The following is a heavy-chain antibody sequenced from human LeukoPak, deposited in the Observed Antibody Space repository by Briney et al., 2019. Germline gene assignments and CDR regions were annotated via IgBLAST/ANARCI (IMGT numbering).Heavy chain of an antibody. CDR3: ARDGTAAGLYFDL. Sequence: GGSLRLSCAVSGFTFSNYWMNWVRQAPGKGLEWVASIGQDGGEKSYVDSVKGRFTIFRDNTKNSLYLQMSSLRAEDTAVYYCARDGTAAGLYFDLWGQGTLVTVSS. CDR1: GFTFSNYW. CDR2: IGQDGGEK. J-gene: IGHJ4*01. V-gene: IGHV3-7*01. D-gene: IGHD6-13*01.